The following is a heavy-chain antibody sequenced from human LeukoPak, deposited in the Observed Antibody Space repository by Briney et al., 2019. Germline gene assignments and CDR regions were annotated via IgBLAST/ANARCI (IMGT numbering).Heavy chain of an antibody. J-gene: IGHJ4*02. CDR2: IRFDGSGK. Sequence: GGSLRLSCAASGFTFSNYGMHWVRQAPGKGLEWVTFIRFDGSGKYYADSVKGRFTISRDNSKKTLYLQMNSLGAEDTAVYYCAKDLGSSGWYNYFDYWGQGTLVTVSS. CDR3: AKDLGSSGWYNYFDY. D-gene: IGHD6-19*01. CDR1: GFTFSNYG. V-gene: IGHV3-30*02.